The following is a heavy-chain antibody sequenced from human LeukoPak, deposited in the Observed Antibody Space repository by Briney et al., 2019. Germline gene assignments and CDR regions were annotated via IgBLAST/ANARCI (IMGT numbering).Heavy chain of an antibody. CDR3: ARGAGGSYYGRNFDY. J-gene: IGHJ4*02. Sequence: SETLSLTCAVYGGSFSGYYWSWIRQLPGKGLEWIGEINHSGSTNYNPSLKSRVTISVDTSKNQFSLKLSSVTAADTAVYYCARGAGGSYYGRNFDYWGQGTLVTVSS. D-gene: IGHD1-26*01. V-gene: IGHV4-34*01. CDR1: GGSFSGYY. CDR2: INHSGST.